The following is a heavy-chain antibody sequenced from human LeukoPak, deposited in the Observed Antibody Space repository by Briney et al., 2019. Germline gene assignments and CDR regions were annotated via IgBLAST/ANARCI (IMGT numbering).Heavy chain of an antibody. CDR1: GRSFSGYY. Sequence: SETLSLTCAVYGRSFSGYYWSWIRQPPGKGLEWIGEINHSGSTNYNPSLKSRVTISVDTSKNQFSLKLSSVTAADTAVYYCARVWGLTGRIFDYWGQGTLVTVSS. D-gene: IGHD1-20*01. J-gene: IGHJ4*02. CDR2: INHSGST. V-gene: IGHV4-34*01. CDR3: ARVWGLTGRIFDY.